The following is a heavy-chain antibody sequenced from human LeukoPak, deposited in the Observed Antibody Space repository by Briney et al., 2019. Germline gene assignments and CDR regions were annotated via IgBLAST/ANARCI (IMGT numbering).Heavy chain of an antibody. J-gene: IGHJ4*02. D-gene: IGHD2-2*01. V-gene: IGHV3-21*01. CDR3: ARGYGVPAASMDY. CDR1: GFTFSSYS. CDR2: ISSSSSYI. Sequence: PGGSLRLSCAASGFTFSSYSMNWVRQAPGKGLEWVSSISSSSSYIYYADSVKGRFTISRDNAKNSLYLQMNSLRAEDTAVYYCARGYGVPAASMDYWGQGTLVTVSS.